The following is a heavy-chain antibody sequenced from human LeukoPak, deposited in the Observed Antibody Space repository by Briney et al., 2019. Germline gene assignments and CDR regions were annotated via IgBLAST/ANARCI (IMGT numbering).Heavy chain of an antibody. J-gene: IGHJ6*02. CDR3: AREREDYYDSSGYYTERYGMDV. Sequence: PGGPLRLSCAASGFTFSSYAMHWVRQAPGKGLEWVAVISYDGSNKYYADSVKGRFTISRDNSKNTLYLQMNSLRAEDTAVYYCAREREDYYDSSGYYTERYGMDVWGQGTTVTVSS. D-gene: IGHD3-22*01. V-gene: IGHV3-30-3*01. CDR2: ISYDGSNK. CDR1: GFTFSSYA.